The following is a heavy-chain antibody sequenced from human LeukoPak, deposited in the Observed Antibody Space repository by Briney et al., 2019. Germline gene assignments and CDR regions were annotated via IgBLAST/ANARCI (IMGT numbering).Heavy chain of an antibody. D-gene: IGHD3-10*01. CDR2: ISGDSSTI. V-gene: IGHV3-48*02. CDR3: SRTMVPVVITFDI. Sequence: GGSLRLSCVASGFSFSTNSMNWLRQAPGRELQWVAYISGDSSTILYADSVKGRFTISRDNARNSLFLEMTSLGDDDTALYHCSRTMVPVVITFDIWGRGAWVTVSS. CDR1: GFSFSTNS. J-gene: IGHJ3*02.